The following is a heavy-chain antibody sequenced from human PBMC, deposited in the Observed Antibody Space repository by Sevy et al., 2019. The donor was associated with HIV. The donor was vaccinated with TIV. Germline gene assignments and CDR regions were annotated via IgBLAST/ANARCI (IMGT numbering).Heavy chain of an antibody. V-gene: IGHV3-49*04. CDR3: TRWKGLQSIFDY. D-gene: IGHD1-1*01. CDR2: LKSKADGGTV. CDR1: GFTFGDYA. Sequence: GGSLRLSCTTSGFTFGDYAMNWVRQAPGKGLEWVAFLKSKADGGTVDHAASVKGRFTISSDASKSIAYLQMNDLTTEDTGVYYCTRWKGLQSIFDYWGQGALVTVST. J-gene: IGHJ4*02.